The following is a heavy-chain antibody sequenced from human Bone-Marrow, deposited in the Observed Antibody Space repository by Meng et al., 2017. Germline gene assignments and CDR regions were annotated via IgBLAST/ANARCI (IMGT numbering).Heavy chain of an antibody. CDR2: MDQDGSQT. Sequence: GGSLRLSCAASGFTFRRYWMSWVRQAPGKGLEWVANMDQDGSQTYYVDSVKGRFTISRDNAKNSLYLQMNSLRAEDTALYYCARDSYCSGGSCYLPLDYWGQGTLVTVSS. CDR3: ARDSYCSGGSCYLPLDY. J-gene: IGHJ4*02. D-gene: IGHD2-15*01. CDR1: GFTFRRYW. V-gene: IGHV3-7*03.